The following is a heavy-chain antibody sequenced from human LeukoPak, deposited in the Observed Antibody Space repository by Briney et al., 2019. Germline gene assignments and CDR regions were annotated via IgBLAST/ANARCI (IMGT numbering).Heavy chain of an antibody. J-gene: IGHJ4*02. CDR3: ARDYCSSTSCYYLN. Sequence: GGSLRLSCAASGFTFSSYAMSWVRQAPGKGLEWVSAISGSGGSTYHADSVKGRFTISRDNSKNSLYLQMNSLRAEDTAVYYCARDYCSSTSCYYLNWGQGTLVTVSS. CDR2: ISGSGGST. D-gene: IGHD2-2*01. V-gene: IGHV3-23*01. CDR1: GFTFSSYA.